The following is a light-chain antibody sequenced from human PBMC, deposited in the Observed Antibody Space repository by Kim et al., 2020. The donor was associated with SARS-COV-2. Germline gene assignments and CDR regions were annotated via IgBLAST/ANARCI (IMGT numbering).Light chain of an antibody. CDR1: QGISSY. J-gene: IGKJ1*01. V-gene: IGKV1-8*01. CDR3: QQYYSYPRT. Sequence: ASTGDRVTITCRASQGISSYLAWYQQKPGKAPKLLIYAASTLQSVVPSRFSGSGSGPDFTLTISCLQSEDFATYYCQQYYSYPRTFGQGTKVDIK. CDR2: AAS.